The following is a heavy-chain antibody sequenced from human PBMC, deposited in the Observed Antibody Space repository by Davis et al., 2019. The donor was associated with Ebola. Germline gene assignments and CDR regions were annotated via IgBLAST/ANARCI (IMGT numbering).Heavy chain of an antibody. Sequence: PGGSLRLSCAAPGFTFRTYDMHWVRQTTGKGLEWVSVIGTAGDTYYRGSVKGRFAISRENARNSLYLQMNSLTAGDTAVYYCARAQFGDVVLDYWGQGTLVTVSS. D-gene: IGHD4-17*01. V-gene: IGHV3-13*01. CDR3: ARAQFGDVVLDY. J-gene: IGHJ4*02. CDR2: IGTAGDT. CDR1: GFTFRTYD.